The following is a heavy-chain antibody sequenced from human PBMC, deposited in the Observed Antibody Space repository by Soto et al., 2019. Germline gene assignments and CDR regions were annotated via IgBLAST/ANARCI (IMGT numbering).Heavy chain of an antibody. CDR1: GFTFSSYA. CDR3: AKGVIVVVITSFDY. V-gene: IGHV3-23*01. CDR2: ISGSGGST. J-gene: IGHJ4*02. Sequence: GGSLRLSCAASGFTFSSYAMSWVRQAPGKGMEWVSAISGSGGSTYYADSVKGRFTISRDNSKNTLYLQMNSLRAEDTAVYYCAKGVIVVVITSFDYWGQGTLVTVSS. D-gene: IGHD3-22*01.